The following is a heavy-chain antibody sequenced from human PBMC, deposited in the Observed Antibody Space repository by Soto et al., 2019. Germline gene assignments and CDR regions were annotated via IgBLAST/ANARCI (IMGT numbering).Heavy chain of an antibody. Sequence: SETLSLTCAVSGGSISSGGYSCSWIRQPPGKGLEWIGYIYHSGSTYYNPSLKSRVTISVDRSKNQFSLKLSSVTAADTAVYYCAREDMGGTYNFDFWGRGTQVTVPQ. CDR3: AREDMGGTYNFDF. D-gene: IGHD1-26*01. J-gene: IGHJ4*02. CDR2: IYHSGST. CDR1: GGSISSGGYS. V-gene: IGHV4-30-2*01.